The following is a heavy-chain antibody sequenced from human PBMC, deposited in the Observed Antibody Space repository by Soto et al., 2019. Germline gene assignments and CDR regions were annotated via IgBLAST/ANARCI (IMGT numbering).Heavy chain of an antibody. V-gene: IGHV3-74*01. D-gene: IGHD6-13*01. Sequence: GGSKILSCAASGCTFISYWRHWVRQAPGKGLVWVSRINSDGSSTSYADSVKGRFTISRDNAKNTLYLQMNSLRAEDTAVYYCARDYSSSWYYFDYWGQGTLVTVSS. CDR3: ARDYSSSWYYFDY. CDR1: GCTFISYW. CDR2: INSDGSST. J-gene: IGHJ4*02.